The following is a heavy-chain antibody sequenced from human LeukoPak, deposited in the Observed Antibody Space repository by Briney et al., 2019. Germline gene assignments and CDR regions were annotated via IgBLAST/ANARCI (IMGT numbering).Heavy chain of an antibody. CDR1: GFTFSSYA. Sequence: GGSLRLSCAASGFTFSSYAMSWVRQAPGKGLEWVSSISGSGGSTYSADSVKGRFAMSRDNSKNTLYLQMNSLRAEDTAIYYCAKGSSGPDYWGQGTLVTVSS. CDR2: ISGSGGST. V-gene: IGHV3-23*01. J-gene: IGHJ4*02. CDR3: AKGSSGPDY.